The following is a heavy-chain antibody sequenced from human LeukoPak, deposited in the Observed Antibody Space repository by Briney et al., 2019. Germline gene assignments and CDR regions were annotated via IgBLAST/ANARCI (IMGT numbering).Heavy chain of an antibody. CDR2: IYYSGST. CDR1: GGSLSSYY. J-gene: IGHJ6*03. CDR3: ARAVYDSSGYYYYYYYYMDV. D-gene: IGHD3-22*01. Sequence: SETLSLTCTVSGGSLSSYYWSWLRQPPGKGLEWIGYIYYSGSTNYNPSLKSRVTISVDTSKNQFSLKLSSVTAADTAVYYCARAVYDSSGYYYYYYYYMDVWGKGTTVTVSS. V-gene: IGHV4-59*01.